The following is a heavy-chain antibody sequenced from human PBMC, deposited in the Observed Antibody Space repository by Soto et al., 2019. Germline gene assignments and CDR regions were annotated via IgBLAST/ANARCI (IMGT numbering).Heavy chain of an antibody. V-gene: IGHV5-51*01. CDR3: ARLIGSPYSSSWAPFDY. D-gene: IGHD6-13*01. J-gene: IGHJ4*02. CDR2: IYPGDSDT. Sequence: GESLKISCKGSGYSFTSYWIGWVRQMPGKGLEWMGIIYPGDSDTRYSPSFQGQVTISADKSISTAYLQWSSLKASDTAMYYCARLIGSPYSSSWAPFDYCGQGTLVTVSS. CDR1: GYSFTSYW.